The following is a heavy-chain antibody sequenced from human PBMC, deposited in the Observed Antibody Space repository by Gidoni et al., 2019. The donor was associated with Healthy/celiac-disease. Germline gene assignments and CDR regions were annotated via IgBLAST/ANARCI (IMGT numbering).Heavy chain of an antibody. CDR2: ISGSGGST. J-gene: IGHJ4*02. D-gene: IGHD6-6*01. CDR1: GFTFSSYA. CDR3: AHGSIAAPLVY. V-gene: IGHV3-23*01. Sequence: EVQLLESGGGLVQPGGSLRLSCAASGFTFSSYAMGWVRQAPGKGLEWVSAISGSGGSTYYADSVKGRFTISRDNSKNTLYLQMNSLRAEDTAVYYCAHGSIAAPLVYWGQGTLVTVSS.